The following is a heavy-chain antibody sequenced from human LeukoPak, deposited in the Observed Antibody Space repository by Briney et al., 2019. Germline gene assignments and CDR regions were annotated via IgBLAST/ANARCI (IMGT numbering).Heavy chain of an antibody. CDR1: GGTFSSYA. J-gene: IGHJ4*02. Sequence: SVTVSCTASGGTFSSYAISWVRQAPGQGLEWMGGIIPIFGTANYAQKFQGRVTITADESTSTAYMELSSLRSEDTAVYYCARMWGDYDFWSGYYLDYWGQGTLVTVSS. V-gene: IGHV1-69*13. D-gene: IGHD3-3*01. CDR2: IIPIFGTA. CDR3: ARMWGDYDFWSGYYLDY.